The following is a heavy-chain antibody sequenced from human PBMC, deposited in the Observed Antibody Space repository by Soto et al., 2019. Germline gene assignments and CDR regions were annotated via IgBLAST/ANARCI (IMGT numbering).Heavy chain of an antibody. V-gene: IGHV3-53*01. D-gene: IGHD6-13*01. CDR2: LYGGDNP. CDR1: GLTVSSNY. J-gene: IGHJ6*02. Sequence: LRLSCAASGLTVSSNYMNWVRQAPGKGLEWVSALYGGDNPEYADSVRGRFTISRDNSRNTLYLQMNSLRADDTAVYYCAKRQQLVRYYYGLDVWGQGTTVTVSS. CDR3: AKRQQLVRYYYGLDV.